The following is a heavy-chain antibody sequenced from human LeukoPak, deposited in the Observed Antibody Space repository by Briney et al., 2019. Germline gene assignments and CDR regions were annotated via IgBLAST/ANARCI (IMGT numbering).Heavy chain of an antibody. D-gene: IGHD3-10*01. J-gene: IGHJ4*02. V-gene: IGHV3-74*01. CDR2: INNDGRIT. CDR1: GFTFSSYW. Sequence: PGGSLRLSGAASGFTFSSYWMHWVRQDPGKGRVWGSHINNDGRITNYADSVKGRFTISRDNAKNTLYLQMNSLRAEDTAVYSCAKDLHYGSADYWGQGTLATVSS. CDR3: AKDLHYGSADY.